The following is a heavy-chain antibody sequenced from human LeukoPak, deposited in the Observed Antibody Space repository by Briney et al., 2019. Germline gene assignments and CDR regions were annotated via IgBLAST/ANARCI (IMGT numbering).Heavy chain of an antibody. CDR2: ISWNSGSI. Sequence: GGSLRLSCAASGFTFDDYAMHWVRQAPGKGLEWVSGISWNSGSIGYADSVKGRFTISRDNAKNSLYLQMNSLRAEDTALYYCAKSTEGYYGSGSYTDNWGQGTLVTASS. V-gene: IGHV3-9*01. J-gene: IGHJ4*02. D-gene: IGHD3-10*01. CDR3: AKSTEGYYGSGSYTDN. CDR1: GFTFDDYA.